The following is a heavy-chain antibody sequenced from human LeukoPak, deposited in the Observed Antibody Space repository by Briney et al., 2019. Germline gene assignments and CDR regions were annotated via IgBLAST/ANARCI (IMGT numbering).Heavy chain of an antibody. J-gene: IGHJ4*02. CDR3: ARLGTIMVTSGGFVRD. D-gene: IGHD3-16*01. V-gene: IGHV1-2*06. Sequence: GASVKVSCKASGYSFTDYYIHWVRQAPGQGLEWMGRINPNSGGTNYAERFQGRVTMTRDTSISTAYMELSSLKSDDTAVYFCARLGTIMVTSGGFVRDWGQGTLVTVSS. CDR2: INPNSGGT. CDR1: GYSFTDYY.